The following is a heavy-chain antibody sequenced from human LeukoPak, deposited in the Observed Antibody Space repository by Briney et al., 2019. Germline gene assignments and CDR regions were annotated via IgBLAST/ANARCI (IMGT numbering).Heavy chain of an antibody. Sequence: ASVKASCKASGYTFTGYYMHWVRQAPGQGLEWMGWINPNSGGTNYAQKFQGRVTMTRDTSISTAYMELSRLRSDDTAVYYCARGAPRIGMIVVVILAYWGQGTLVTVSS. CDR2: INPNSGGT. CDR1: GYTFTGYY. D-gene: IGHD3-22*01. CDR3: ARGAPRIGMIVVVILAY. J-gene: IGHJ4*02. V-gene: IGHV1-2*02.